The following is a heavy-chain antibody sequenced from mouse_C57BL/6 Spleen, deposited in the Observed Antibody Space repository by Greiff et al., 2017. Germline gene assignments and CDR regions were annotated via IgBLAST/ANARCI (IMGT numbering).Heavy chain of an antibody. J-gene: IGHJ2*01. CDR3: ARSRDYDPGYFDY. Sequence: QVQLQQPGAELVRPGSSVKLSCKASGYTFTSYWMHWVKQRPIQGLEWIGNIDPSDSETHYNQKFKDKATLTVDKSSSTAYMQLSSLTSEDSAVYYCARSRDYDPGYFDYWGQGTTLTVSS. CDR1: GYTFTSYW. V-gene: IGHV1-52*01. D-gene: IGHD2-4*01. CDR2: IDPSDSET.